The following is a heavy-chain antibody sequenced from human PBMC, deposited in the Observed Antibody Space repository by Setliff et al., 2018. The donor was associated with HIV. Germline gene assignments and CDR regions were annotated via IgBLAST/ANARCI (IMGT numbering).Heavy chain of an antibody. V-gene: IGHV4-38-2*01. CDR3: ARQYNRQYGMDV. J-gene: IGHJ6*02. Sequence: SETLSLTCAVPGYSISSGYYWGWIRQPPGKGLEWIGSIYHSGSTYYNPSLKSRVTRSVDTSKNQFSLKLSSVTAADTAVYYCARQYNRQYGMDVWGQGTTVTVSS. CDR1: GYSISSGYY. CDR2: IYHSGST. D-gene: IGHD1-20*01.